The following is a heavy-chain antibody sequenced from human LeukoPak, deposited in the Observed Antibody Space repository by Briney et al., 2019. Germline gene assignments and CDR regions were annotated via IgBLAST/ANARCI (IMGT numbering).Heavy chain of an antibody. CDR3: ARDVSLAAAGANWFDP. V-gene: IGHV3-21*01. J-gene: IGHJ5*02. D-gene: IGHD6-13*01. CDR2: ISSSSSYI. Sequence: GGSLRLSCAASGFTFSSYSMNWVRQAPGKGMEWVSSISSSSSYIYYADSVKGRFTICRDKGKDSMYLQMNSLRAEDTAVYYCARDVSLAAAGANWFDPWGQGTLVTVSS. CDR1: GFTFSSYS.